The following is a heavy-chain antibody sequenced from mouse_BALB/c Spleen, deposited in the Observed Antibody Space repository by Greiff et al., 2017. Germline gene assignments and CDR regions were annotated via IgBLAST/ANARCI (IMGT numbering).Heavy chain of an antibody. Sequence: EVQRVESGGGLVKPGGSLKLSCAASGFTFSSYAMSWVRQTPEKRLEWVASISSGGSTYYPDSVKGRFTISRDNARNILYLQMSSLRSEDTAMYYCARGHYGNQGFFDYWGQGTTLTVSS. CDR2: ISSGGST. CDR1: GFTFSSYA. V-gene: IGHV5-6-5*01. J-gene: IGHJ2*01. D-gene: IGHD2-1*01. CDR3: ARGHYGNQGFFDY.